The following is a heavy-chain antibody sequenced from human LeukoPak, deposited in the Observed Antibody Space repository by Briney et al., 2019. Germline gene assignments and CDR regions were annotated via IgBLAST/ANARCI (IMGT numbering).Heavy chain of an antibody. V-gene: IGHV1-69*04. Sequence: ASVKVSCKASGGTFSSYAISWVRQAPGQGLEWMGRIIPVLGIANYAQKFQGRVTITADKSTSTAYMELSSLRSEDTAVYYCARAGIAAAGGGGHNRFDPWGQGTLVNVSS. D-gene: IGHD6-13*01. CDR3: ARAGIAAAGGGGHNRFDP. CDR1: GGTFSSYA. CDR2: IIPVLGIA. J-gene: IGHJ5*02.